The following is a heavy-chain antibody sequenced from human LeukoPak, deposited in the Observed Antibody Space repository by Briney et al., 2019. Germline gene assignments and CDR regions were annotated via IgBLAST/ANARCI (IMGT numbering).Heavy chain of an antibody. CDR1: GGSISSYY. CDR3: ARRRYDCYDY. Sequence: SETLSLTCTVSGGSISSYYWSWIRQPPGKGLEWIGYIYYSGYTNYNPSLKSRVTISVDTSKNQFSLKLSSVTAADTAVYYCARRRYDCYDYWGQGTLVTVSS. J-gene: IGHJ4*02. V-gene: IGHV4-59*01. CDR2: IYYSGYT. D-gene: IGHD3-16*01.